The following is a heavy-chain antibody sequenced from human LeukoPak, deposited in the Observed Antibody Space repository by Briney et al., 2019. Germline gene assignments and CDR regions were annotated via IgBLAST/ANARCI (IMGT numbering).Heavy chain of an antibody. V-gene: IGHV1-69*05. CDR2: IIPISGTP. J-gene: IGHJ5*02. CDR1: GDTFSTKG. CDR3: ARRRGSTNLYWFDT. Sequence: ASVKVSCKASGDTFSTKGISWVRKAPGQGLEWMGGIIPISGTPNYPQKFQDRITFTTDESTRTAYMELTSLTSEDTAVYYCARRRGSTNLYWFDTWGQGALVIVSS. D-gene: IGHD2-2*01.